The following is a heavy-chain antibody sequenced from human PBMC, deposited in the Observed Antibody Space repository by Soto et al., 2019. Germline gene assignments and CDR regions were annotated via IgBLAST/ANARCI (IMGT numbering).Heavy chain of an antibody. Sequence: SETLSLTCTVSGGSISSSSYYWGWIRQPPGKGLEWIGSIYYSGSTYYNPSLKSRVTISVDTSKTKFSLKLSSLTAADTAVYYCARIYGSGSYYNDYWGQGTLVTVSS. D-gene: IGHD3-10*01. CDR2: IYYSGST. CDR3: ARIYGSGSYYNDY. V-gene: IGHV4-39*01. J-gene: IGHJ4*02. CDR1: GGSISSSSYY.